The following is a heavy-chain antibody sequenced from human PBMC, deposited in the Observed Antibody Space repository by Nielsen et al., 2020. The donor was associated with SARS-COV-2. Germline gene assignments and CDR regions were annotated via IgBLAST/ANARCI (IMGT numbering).Heavy chain of an antibody. CDR2: ISAYNGNT. J-gene: IGHJ4*02. Sequence: ASVKVSCKASGYTFTNYGITWVRQAPGQGLEWMGWISAYNGNTNYAQKLQGRVTMTTDTSTSTAYMELRSLRSDDTAVYYCARDRNVDTADDYWGQGTLVTVSS. CDR1: GYTFTNYG. CDR3: ARDRNVDTADDY. D-gene: IGHD5-18*01. V-gene: IGHV1-18*01.